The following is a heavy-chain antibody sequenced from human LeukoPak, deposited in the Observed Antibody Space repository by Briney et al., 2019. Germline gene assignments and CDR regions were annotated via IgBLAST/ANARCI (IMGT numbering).Heavy chain of an antibody. V-gene: IGHV3-74*01. J-gene: IGHJ4*02. D-gene: IGHD6-19*01. CDR3: ARGSTQYSSGWYGLDY. Sequence: GGSLRLSCTASGFTFSSYWMHWVRQAPGKGLVWVSRVNSDGSSTTYADSVKGRLTISSDNAKNTLYLQMNSLRAADRAVYYCARGSTQYSSGWYGLDYWGQGTLVTVSS. CDR2: VNSDGSST. CDR1: GFTFSSYW.